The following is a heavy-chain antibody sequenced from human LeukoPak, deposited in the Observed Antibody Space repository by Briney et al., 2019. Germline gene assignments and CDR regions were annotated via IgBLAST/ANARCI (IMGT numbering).Heavy chain of an antibody. V-gene: IGHV1-18*01. CDR1: GYTFTSYG. Sequence: ASVKVSCKASGYTFTSYGISWVRQAPGQGLEWMGWISAYNGNTNYAQKLRGRVTMTTDTSTSTAYMELRSLRSDDTAVYYCATRVTYYYDSSDLIDYWGQGTLVTVSS. D-gene: IGHD3-22*01. J-gene: IGHJ4*02. CDR2: ISAYNGNT. CDR3: ATRVTYYYDSSDLIDY.